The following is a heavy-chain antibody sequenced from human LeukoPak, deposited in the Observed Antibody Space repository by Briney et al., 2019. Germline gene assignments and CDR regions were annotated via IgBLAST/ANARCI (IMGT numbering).Heavy chain of an antibody. Sequence: ASVKVSCKASGYTFTGYYMHWVRQAPGQGLEWMGWINPNSGGTYSAQKFQGGVTMTRDTSISTAYMELSRLTSDDTAVYYCARANALYCSSTTCLFDYWGQGTLVTVSS. CDR3: ARANALYCSSTTCLFDY. CDR1: GYTFTGYY. V-gene: IGHV1-2*02. CDR2: INPNSGGT. D-gene: IGHD2-2*01. J-gene: IGHJ4*02.